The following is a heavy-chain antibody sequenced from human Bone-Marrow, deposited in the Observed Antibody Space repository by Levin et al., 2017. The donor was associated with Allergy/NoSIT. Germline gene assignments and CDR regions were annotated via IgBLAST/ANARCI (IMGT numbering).Heavy chain of an antibody. CDR2: IYTSGST. D-gene: IGHD6-19*01. Sequence: SETLFLTCTVSGGSISSYYWSWIRQPAGKGLEWIGRIYTSGSTNYNPSLKSRVTMSVDTSKNQFSLKLSSVTAADTAVYYCARVAGIRRRYYDYGMDVWGQGTTVTVSS. J-gene: IGHJ6*02. V-gene: IGHV4-4*07. CDR3: ARVAGIRRRYYDYGMDV. CDR1: GGSISSYY.